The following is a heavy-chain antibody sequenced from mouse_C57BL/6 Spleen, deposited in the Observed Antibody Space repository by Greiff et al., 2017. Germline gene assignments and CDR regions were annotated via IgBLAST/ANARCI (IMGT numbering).Heavy chain of an antibody. CDR1: GYTFTSYW. Sequence: QVQLQQPGAELVRPGTSVKLSCKASGYTFTSYWMHWVKQRPGQGLEWIGVIDPSDSYTNYNQKFKGKATLTVDTSSSTAYMQLSSLTSEDSAVYYCARGDGYYGAYWGQGTLVTVSA. J-gene: IGHJ3*01. CDR3: ARGDGYYGAY. CDR2: IDPSDSYT. D-gene: IGHD2-3*01. V-gene: IGHV1-59*01.